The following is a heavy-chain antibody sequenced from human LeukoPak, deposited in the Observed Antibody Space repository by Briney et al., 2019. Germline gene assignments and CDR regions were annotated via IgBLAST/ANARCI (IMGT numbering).Heavy chain of an antibody. D-gene: IGHD5-12*01. CDR3: ARATGATGYSGYDLFGYWFDP. Sequence: GASVKVFCNASGGTFSSYAISWVRQAPGQGLEWMGGIIPIFGTANYAQKFQGRVTITADKSTSTAYMELSSLRSEDTAVYYCARATGATGYSGYDLFGYWFDPWGQGTLVTVSS. CDR2: IIPIFGTA. J-gene: IGHJ5*02. V-gene: IGHV1-69*06. CDR1: GGTFSSYA.